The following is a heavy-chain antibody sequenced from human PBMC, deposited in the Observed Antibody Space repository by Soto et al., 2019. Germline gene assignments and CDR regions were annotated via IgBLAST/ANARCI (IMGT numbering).Heavy chain of an antibody. CDR2: MYHSGST. CDR3: ARHRAPYYYDSSGFLSWFDP. J-gene: IGHJ5*02. V-gene: IGHV4-30-2*03. CDR1: GGSISSGGYS. D-gene: IGHD3-22*01. Sequence: TLSLTCAVSGGSISSGGYSWSWIRQPPGKGLEWIGYMYHSGSTYYNPSLKSRVTIPVDTSKNQFSLKLSSVTAADTAVYYCARHRAPYYYDSSGFLSWFDPWGQGTLVTVSS.